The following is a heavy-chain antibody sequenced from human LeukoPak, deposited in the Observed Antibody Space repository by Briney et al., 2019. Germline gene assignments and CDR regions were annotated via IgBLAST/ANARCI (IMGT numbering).Heavy chain of an antibody. CDR2: IYTSGST. CDR1: GGSISSYY. CDR3: ARGFPKSIVGATYKSYYYYYMDV. V-gene: IGHV4-4*07. J-gene: IGHJ6*03. Sequence: SETLSLTCTVSGGSISSYYWSWIRQPAGKGLEWIGRIYTSGSTNYNPFLKSRVTMSVDTSKNQFSLKLSSVTAADTAVYYCARGFPKSIVGATYKSYYYYYMDVWGKGTTVTVSS. D-gene: IGHD1-26*01.